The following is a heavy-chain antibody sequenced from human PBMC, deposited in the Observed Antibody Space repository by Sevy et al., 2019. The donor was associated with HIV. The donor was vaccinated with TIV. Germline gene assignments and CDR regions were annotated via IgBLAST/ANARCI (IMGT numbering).Heavy chain of an antibody. CDR1: GFTLSRYG. Sequence: GGSLRLSCAASGFTLSRYGMHWVRQAPGKGLEWLAVIWNDRSDQYYADSVKGRFTISRDNSKNTLYLQMNSLRAEDTAVYYCAKDSVVVVGDAFDIWGQGTMVTVSS. CDR3: AKDSVVVVGDAFDI. D-gene: IGHD2-15*01. J-gene: IGHJ3*02. V-gene: IGHV3-33*06. CDR2: IWNDRSDQ.